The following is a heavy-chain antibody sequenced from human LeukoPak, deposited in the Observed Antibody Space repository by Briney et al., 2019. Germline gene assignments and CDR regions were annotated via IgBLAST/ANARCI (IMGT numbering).Heavy chain of an antibody. CDR3: ARRVIRDFRDAFDI. CDR2: IYPGDSDT. CDR1: GYSFTNYW. D-gene: IGHD4-11*01. V-gene: IGHV5-51*01. Sequence: GESLKISCKGSGYSFTNYWIGWVRQMPGKGLECMGIIYPGDSDTRYSPSFQGQVTISADKSISTAYLQWSSLKASDTAMYYCARRVIRDFRDAFDIWGQGTMVTVPS. J-gene: IGHJ3*02.